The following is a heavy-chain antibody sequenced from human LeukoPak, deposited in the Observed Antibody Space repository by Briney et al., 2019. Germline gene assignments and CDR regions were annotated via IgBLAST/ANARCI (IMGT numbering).Heavy chain of an antibody. CDR2: THTSGSP. CDR1: GASISSSVSF. V-gene: IGHV4-61*08. CDR3: ARATQRYCSGTTCFPYWFDT. D-gene: IGHD2-2*01. J-gene: IGHJ5*02. Sequence: SETLALTCSVSGASISSSVSFWAWIRQPPGKGLEWIGYTHTSGSPDYSRSLKSRVTISLDTSKNQFSLMLSSVTAADTAVYFCARATQRYCSGTTCFPYWFDTWGQGTLATVSS.